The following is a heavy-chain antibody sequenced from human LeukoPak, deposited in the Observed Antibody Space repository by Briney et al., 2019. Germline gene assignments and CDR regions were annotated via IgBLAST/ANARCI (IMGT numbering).Heavy chain of an antibody. CDR1: GYSFTSYW. Sequence: GESLKISCKGSGYSFTSYWIGWVRQMPGKGLEWMGIIYPGDSDTRYSPSFQGQVTISADKSISTAYLQWSSLKASDTAMYYCARTYCGGDCYQPFDYWGQGTLVTVSS. D-gene: IGHD2-21*01. CDR2: IYPGDSDT. CDR3: ARTYCGGDCYQPFDY. V-gene: IGHV5-51*01. J-gene: IGHJ4*02.